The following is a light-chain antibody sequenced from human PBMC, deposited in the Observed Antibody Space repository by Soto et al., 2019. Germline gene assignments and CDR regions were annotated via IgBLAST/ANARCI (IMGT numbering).Light chain of an antibody. Sequence: DIQMTQSPSTLSGSVGDRVTVTCRASQTISSWLAWYQPKPGKAPKLLIYKASTLKSGVPSRCSGSGSGTEFTLTISSLQPDDFATYYCQHYNSYSEAFGQGTKVDIK. CDR2: KAS. J-gene: IGKJ1*01. V-gene: IGKV1-5*03. CDR1: QTISSW. CDR3: QHYNSYSEA.